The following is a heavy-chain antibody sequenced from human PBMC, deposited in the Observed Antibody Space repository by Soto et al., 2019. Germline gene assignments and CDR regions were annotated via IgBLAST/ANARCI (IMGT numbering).Heavy chain of an antibody. Sequence: PGGSLRLSCAASGFTFSSFAMSLVRQAPGKGLEWVSAIGSRGDSTYYADSVKGRFTISRDNSKNTLYLQMNSLRAEDTAVYYCAKDLIYGYNSGRPFDSWGQGTLLTVSS. J-gene: IGHJ4*02. CDR2: IGSRGDST. D-gene: IGHD6-19*01. V-gene: IGHV3-23*01. CDR3: AKDLIYGYNSGRPFDS. CDR1: GFTFSSFA.